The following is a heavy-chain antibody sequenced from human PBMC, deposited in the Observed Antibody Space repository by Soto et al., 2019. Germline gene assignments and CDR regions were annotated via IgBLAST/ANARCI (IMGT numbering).Heavy chain of an antibody. CDR2: IYHSGST. CDR1: GGSFSGYY. D-gene: IGHD3-10*01. J-gene: IGHJ6*02. V-gene: IGHV4-34*01. CDR3: ASTRSSGSPGYYYYYYGMDV. Sequence: PSEPLSLTCAVYGGSFSGYYWSCIRHQPGKGLEWSGEIYHSGSTNYNPSLKSRVTISVDTSKNQFSLKLSSVTAADTAVYYCASTRSSGSPGYYYYYYGMDVWGQGTTVTVSS.